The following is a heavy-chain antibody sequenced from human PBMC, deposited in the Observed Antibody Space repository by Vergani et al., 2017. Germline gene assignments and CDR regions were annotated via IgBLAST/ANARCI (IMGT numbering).Heavy chain of an antibody. J-gene: IGHJ4*02. CDR1: GGSISSYY. CDR2: IYYSGST. V-gene: IGHV4-59*01. D-gene: IGHD5-18*01. Sequence: QVQLQESGPGLVKPSQTLSLTCTVSGGSISSYYWSWIRQPPGKGLEWIGYIYYSGSTNYNPSLKSRVTISVDTSKNQCSLKLSSVTAADTAVYYCARQTYSYGYDYWGQGTLVTVSS. CDR3: ARQTYSYGYDY.